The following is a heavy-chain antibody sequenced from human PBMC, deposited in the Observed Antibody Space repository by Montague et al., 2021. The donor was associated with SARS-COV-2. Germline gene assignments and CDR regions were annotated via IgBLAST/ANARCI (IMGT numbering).Heavy chain of an antibody. V-gene: IGHV4-34*01. CDR1: GGSFSGYY. CDR2: INHGGST. J-gene: IGHJ6*02. Sequence: SETLSLTCAVYGGSFSGYYWGWIRQPPGKGLEWIGEINHGGSTNYNPSLKSRVTISVDTSKNQFSLKLSSVTAADTAVYYCARGRRILLWFGELLSGGDYYGMDVWGQGTTVTVSS. CDR3: ARGRRILLWFGELLSGGDYYGMDV. D-gene: IGHD3-10*01.